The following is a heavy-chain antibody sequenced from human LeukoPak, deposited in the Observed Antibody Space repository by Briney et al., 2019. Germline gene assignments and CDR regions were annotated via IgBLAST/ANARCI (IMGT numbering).Heavy chain of an antibody. CDR3: ARVARRWRLGWGAFDI. CDR2: ISYDGSNK. Sequence: PGGSLRLSCAASGFTFSSYGMHWVRQAPGKGLEWVAVISYDGSNKYYADSVKGRFTISRDNSKNTLYLQMNSLRAEDTAVYYCARVARRWRLGWGAFDIWGQGTMVTVSS. V-gene: IGHV3-30*03. D-gene: IGHD2-21*02. J-gene: IGHJ3*02. CDR1: GFTFSSYG.